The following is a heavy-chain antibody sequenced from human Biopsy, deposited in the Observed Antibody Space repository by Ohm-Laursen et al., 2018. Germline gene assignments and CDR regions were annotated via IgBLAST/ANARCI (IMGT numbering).Heavy chain of an antibody. CDR3: AIDGNDFLTDYLKIDQ. V-gene: IGHV1-2*02. CDR2: INPKSGDT. Sequence: SVKVSCKASSYTFTDYNIHWMRQAPGQGLEWMGWINPKSGDTHYLEKFRGRVTMTRDTSISTAYMEVSSLRSDDTAVYYCAIDGNDFLTDYLKIDQWGQGTLVTVSS. J-gene: IGHJ4*02. CDR1: SYTFTDYN. D-gene: IGHD3-9*01.